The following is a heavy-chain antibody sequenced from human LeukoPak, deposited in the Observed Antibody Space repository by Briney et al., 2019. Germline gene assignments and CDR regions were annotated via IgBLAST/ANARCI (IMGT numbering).Heavy chain of an antibody. Sequence: GGSLRLSCAASGFTFSSYNMNWVRQAPGKGLEWVSYISDSSTTIYYADSVKGRFTISRDNAKNSLYLQMNSLRAEDTAVYYCARALDGYNPDYWGQGTLVTVSS. D-gene: IGHD5-24*01. CDR1: GFTFSSYN. V-gene: IGHV3-48*01. CDR2: ISDSSTTI. J-gene: IGHJ4*02. CDR3: ARALDGYNPDY.